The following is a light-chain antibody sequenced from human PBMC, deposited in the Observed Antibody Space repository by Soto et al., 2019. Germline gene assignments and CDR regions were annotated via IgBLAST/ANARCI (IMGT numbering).Light chain of an antibody. CDR3: CSYAGSSTFVV. CDR2: EGT. V-gene: IGLV2-23*03. J-gene: IGLJ2*01. Sequence: QPASVSGSPGQSITISCTGTSSDVGSYNLVSWYQQHPGKAPKLMIYEGTKRPSGVSNRFSGSKSGNTASLTISGLQAEDEADYYCCSYAGSSTFVVFGGGTKLTVL. CDR1: SSDVGSYNL.